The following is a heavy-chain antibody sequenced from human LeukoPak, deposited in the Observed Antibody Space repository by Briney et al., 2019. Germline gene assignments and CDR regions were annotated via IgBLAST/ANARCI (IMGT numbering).Heavy chain of an antibody. Sequence: GGSLRLSCAASGFAITDHHMDWVRQAPGKGMEWVGRSQTTKPNSCTTGYAASVKGRFTISRDDSKNSLYLLLNSLKTEDTAVYYCVRVVTTSSGWYHFDNWGQGTLATVSS. CDR2: SQTTKPNSCTT. J-gene: IGHJ4*02. D-gene: IGHD6-13*01. V-gene: IGHV3-72*01. CDR1: GFAITDHH. CDR3: VRVVTTSSGWYHFDN.